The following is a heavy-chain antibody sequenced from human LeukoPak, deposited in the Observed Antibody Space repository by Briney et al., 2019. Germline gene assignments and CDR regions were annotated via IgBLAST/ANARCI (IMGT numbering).Heavy chain of an antibody. CDR3: ARQVGGSRFPD. CDR1: GGSMRDYY. CDR2: VYHTGST. J-gene: IGHJ4*02. V-gene: IGHV4-59*08. D-gene: IGHD1-26*01. Sequence: SETLSLTCTVSGGSMRDYYWTWIRQPPGKGLEWIGYVYHTGSTSYNPSIKSRVTISLDTSKNQFSLRLSSVPAADTAVYYCARQVGGSRFPDWGQGTLVTVSS.